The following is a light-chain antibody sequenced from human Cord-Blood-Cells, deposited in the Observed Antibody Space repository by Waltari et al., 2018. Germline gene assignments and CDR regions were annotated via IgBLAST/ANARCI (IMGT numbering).Light chain of an antibody. CDR2: SKN. V-gene: IGLV1-44*01. Sequence: QSVLTHPPPASGTPGRRGTTPFSGRRSCFRRTTLISYQPPPGTAPTLLSYSKNQRPSGVPDRFSGSKSGTSASLAISGLQSEDEADYYCAAWDDSLNGYVFGTGTKVTVL. CDR1: RSCFRRTT. CDR3: AAWDDSLNGYV. J-gene: IGLJ1*01.